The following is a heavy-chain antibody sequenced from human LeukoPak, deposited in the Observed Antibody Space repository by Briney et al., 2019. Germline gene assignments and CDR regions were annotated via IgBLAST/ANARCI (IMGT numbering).Heavy chain of an antibody. CDR1: GFTFSSEW. CDR3: ARDVPRTSGP. CDR2: IDGDGRTT. D-gene: IGHD3-10*01. Sequence: GGSLRLSCAASGFTFSSEWMHWVRQAPGRGLVWISHIDGDGRTTNYGDSVRGRFTVSRDNAKNTLYLQMNSLRAEDTAVYYCARDVPRTSGPWGQGTLVTVSS. V-gene: IGHV3-74*01. J-gene: IGHJ5*02.